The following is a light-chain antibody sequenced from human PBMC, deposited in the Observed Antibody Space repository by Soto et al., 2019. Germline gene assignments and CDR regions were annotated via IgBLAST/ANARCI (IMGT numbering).Light chain of an antibody. V-gene: IGKV1-39*01. CDR1: QSISNY. CDR3: QQSYGTPLT. CDR2: AAS. Sequence: DIEMTQSPPSLSASVGDRVTIACRASQSISNYLNWYQHKPGKVPKLLIYAASSLQSGVPKRFSRCSSGTYFTLTISSLQPEDFATYYCQQSYGTPLTFGGGTKVEIK. J-gene: IGKJ4*01.